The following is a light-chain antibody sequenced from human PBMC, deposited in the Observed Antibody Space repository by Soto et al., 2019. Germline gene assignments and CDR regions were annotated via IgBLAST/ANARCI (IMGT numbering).Light chain of an antibody. J-gene: IGKJ4*01. CDR1: QSLLHSDGYNY. V-gene: IGKV2-28*01. CDR3: MQALQTTLT. CDR2: LVS. Sequence: DIVMTQSPLSLHVTRGEPASISCGSSQSLLHSDGYNYLNWYXKKQGQSPQXLIYLVSNRASGVPDRFSGSGSGTDFTMTISRVQAEDVGVYYCMQALQTTLTFGGGTKVDIK.